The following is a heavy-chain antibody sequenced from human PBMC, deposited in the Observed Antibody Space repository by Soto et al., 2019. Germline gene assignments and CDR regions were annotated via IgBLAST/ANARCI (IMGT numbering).Heavy chain of an antibody. CDR1: GFTFSSYA. CDR2: ISGSGGST. Sequence: EVQLLESGGGLVQPGGSLRLSCAASGFTFSSYAMSWVRQAPGKGLEWVSGISGSGGSTNYADSVKGRFIISRDNSKNTLYLQMNSLRAEDTAVYYCAKRGGDNDSSGYWFFGMDVWGQGTTVTVSS. CDR3: AKRGGDNDSSGYWFFGMDV. D-gene: IGHD3-22*01. J-gene: IGHJ6*02. V-gene: IGHV3-23*01.